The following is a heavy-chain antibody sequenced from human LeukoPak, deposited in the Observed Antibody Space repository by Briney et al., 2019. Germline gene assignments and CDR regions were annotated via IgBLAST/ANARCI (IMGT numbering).Heavy chain of an antibody. V-gene: IGHV3-23*01. J-gene: IGHJ4*02. CDR3: ALGTTVTPIDY. Sequence: GGSLRLSCAASGFTFSTYAISWVRQAPGKGLEWVSAISGSGGSTYYADSVKGRFTISRDNAKNSLYLQMNSLRAEDTAVYYCALGTTVTPIDYWGQGTLVTVSS. CDR1: GFTFSTYA. CDR2: ISGSGGST. D-gene: IGHD4-17*01.